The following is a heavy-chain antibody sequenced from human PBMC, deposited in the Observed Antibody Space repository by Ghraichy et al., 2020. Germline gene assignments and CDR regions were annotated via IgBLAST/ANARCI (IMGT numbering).Heavy chain of an antibody. V-gene: IGHV4-30-2*01. J-gene: IGHJ6*02. CDR3: AILASNGVDV. Sequence: SETLSLTCSVSGGSVATDPYSWTWVRQPAGKGLEWIGYIYHSGSAFTNPSLQSRVAISVDRSRNQFSLKLSSVSAADTAIYYCAILASNGVDVWGPGTTVTVSS. CDR2: IYHSGSA. CDR1: GGSVATDPYS. D-gene: IGHD3-3*01.